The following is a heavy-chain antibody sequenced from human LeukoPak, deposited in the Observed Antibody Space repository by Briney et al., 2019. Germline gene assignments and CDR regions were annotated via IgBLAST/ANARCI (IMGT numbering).Heavy chain of an antibody. V-gene: IGHV4-59*01. J-gene: IGHJ4*02. CDR3: ARVLGSYYFDY. CDR1: GGSISSYY. CDR2: IYYSGST. Sequence: SETLSLTCTVSGGSISSYYWSWIRQPPGKGLEWIGYIYYSGSTNYNPSLKSRVTISVDTSKNQFSLKLRSVTAAETAVYYCARVLGSYYFDYWGQGTLVTVSS. D-gene: IGHD3-10*01.